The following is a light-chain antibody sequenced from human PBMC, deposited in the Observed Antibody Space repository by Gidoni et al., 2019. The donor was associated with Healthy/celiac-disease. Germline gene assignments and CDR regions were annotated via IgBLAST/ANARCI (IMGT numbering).Light chain of an antibody. J-gene: IGLJ2*01. CDR3: QSYDSSLSGVV. V-gene: IGLV1-40*01. CDR1: SSNIGAGYD. CDR2: GNS. Sequence: QSVLTQPPSVSGAPGQRVTISCTGSSSNIGAGYDVHWYQQLPGTAPKRLIYGNSNRPSGVPYRFSGSKSGTSASLAITGLQAEDEADYYCQSYDSSLSGVVFGGGTKLTVL.